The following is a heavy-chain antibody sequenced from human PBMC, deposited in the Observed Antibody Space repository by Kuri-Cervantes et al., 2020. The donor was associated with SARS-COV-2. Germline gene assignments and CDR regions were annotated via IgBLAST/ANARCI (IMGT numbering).Heavy chain of an antibody. CDR2: INHSGST. CDR1: GYSISSGYY. D-gene: IGHD2-15*01. CDR3: ARDSLSSWPDD. V-gene: IGHV4-38-2*02. J-gene: IGHJ4*02. Sequence: SETLSLTCTVSGYSISSGYYWGWIRQPPGKGLEWIGEINHSGSTNYNPSLKSRVTVSVDTSKNQFSLKLSSVTAADTAVYYCARDSLSSWPDDWGQGTLVTVSS.